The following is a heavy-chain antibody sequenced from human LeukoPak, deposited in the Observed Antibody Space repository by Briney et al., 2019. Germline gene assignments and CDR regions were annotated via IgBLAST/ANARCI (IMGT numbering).Heavy chain of an antibody. V-gene: IGHV3-30*03. Sequence: GGSLRLSCAASGFTFSSYGMRWVRQAPGKGLEWVAVISYDGSNKYYADSVKGRFAISRDSSKNTLYLQMNSLRADDTAVYYCARSQGGYCSSTSCYADYFDYWGQGTLVTVSS. CDR3: ARSQGGYCSSTSCYADYFDY. J-gene: IGHJ4*02. CDR1: GFTFSSYG. D-gene: IGHD2-2*01. CDR2: ISYDGSNK.